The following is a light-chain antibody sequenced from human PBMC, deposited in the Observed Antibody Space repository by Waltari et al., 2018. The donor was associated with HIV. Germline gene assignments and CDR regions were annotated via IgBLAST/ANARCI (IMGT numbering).Light chain of an antibody. V-gene: IGLV3-19*01. CDR3: SSRDTTTNQVI. CDR1: SLKSSY. CDR2: FEN. Sequence: SSELTQDPVVSVALGQTVRITCQGDSLKSSYETWYQQKPGQAPKLVLSFENSRPSGIPDRFSGSSSGNTASLTIAGAQAGDEGDYYCSSRDTTTNQVIFGGGTRVTVL. J-gene: IGLJ2*01.